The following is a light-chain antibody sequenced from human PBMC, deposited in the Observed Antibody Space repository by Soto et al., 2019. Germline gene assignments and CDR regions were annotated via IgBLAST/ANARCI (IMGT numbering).Light chain of an antibody. J-gene: IGLJ1*01. V-gene: IGLV2-14*01. Sequence: QSVLTQPASVSVSPGQSITVSCTGTSSDIGAYNYVSWYQQYPGRAPKLMIYEVNNRPSGVSNRFSGSKPGNTASLTISGLQAEDEADYYCSSFTTSSTYVVGAGTKVTVL. CDR1: SSDIGAYNY. CDR2: EVN. CDR3: SSFTTSSTYV.